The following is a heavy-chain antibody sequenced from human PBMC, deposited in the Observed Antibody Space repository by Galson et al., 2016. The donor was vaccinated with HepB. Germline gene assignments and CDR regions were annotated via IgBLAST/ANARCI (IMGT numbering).Heavy chain of an antibody. D-gene: IGHD3-3*01. Sequence: SLRLSCAASGFTFSTSAMSWVRQAPGQGLEWVSAISSTSHSTYDADSVKGRFTISRDNAKNTLFLQMDSLKIDDTAVYYCAKGWSGPDSWGQGTLVTVPS. CDR1: GFTFSTSA. CDR2: ISSTSHST. CDR3: AKGWSGPDS. V-gene: IGHV3-23*01. J-gene: IGHJ4*02.